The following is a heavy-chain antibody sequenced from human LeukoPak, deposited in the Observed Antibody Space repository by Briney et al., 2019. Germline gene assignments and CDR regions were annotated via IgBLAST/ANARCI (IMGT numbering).Heavy chain of an antibody. Sequence: SETLSLTCTVSGGSISSDYWSWIRQPPGKGLEWIGYIYYSGSTNYNPSLKSRVTISVDTSKNQFSLKLSSVTAADTAVYYCARLHLGGNDAFDIWGQGTMVTVSS. CDR3: ARLHLGGNDAFDI. CDR1: GGSISSDY. J-gene: IGHJ3*02. D-gene: IGHD1-26*01. V-gene: IGHV4-59*01. CDR2: IYYSGST.